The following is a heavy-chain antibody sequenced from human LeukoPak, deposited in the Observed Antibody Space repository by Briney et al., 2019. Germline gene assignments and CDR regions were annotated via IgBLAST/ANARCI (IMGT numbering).Heavy chain of an antibody. Sequence: ASVKVSCKASGYTFTGYYMHWVRQAPGQGLEWMGWINPNSSGTNYARKFQGRVTMTRDTSISTAYMELSRLRSDDTAVYYCARDQRRWLPYYYMDVWGKGTTVTVSS. CDR1: GYTFTGYY. CDR2: INPNSSGT. V-gene: IGHV1-2*02. D-gene: IGHD5-24*01. J-gene: IGHJ6*03. CDR3: ARDQRRWLPYYYMDV.